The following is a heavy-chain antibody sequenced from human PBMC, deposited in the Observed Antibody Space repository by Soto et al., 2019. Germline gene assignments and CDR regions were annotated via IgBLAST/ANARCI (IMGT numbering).Heavy chain of an antibody. D-gene: IGHD3-9*01. V-gene: IGHV5-51*01. Sequence: GESLKISCKGSGYSFTSYLIGWVRQMPGKGLEWMGIIYPSHSDTRYSPSFQGQVTISADKSISTAYLQWSSLKPSDTAMYYCARVPISYYYYYGMDVWGQGTTVTVSS. J-gene: IGHJ6*02. CDR1: GYSFTSYL. CDR3: ARVPISYYYYYGMDV. CDR2: IYPSHSDT.